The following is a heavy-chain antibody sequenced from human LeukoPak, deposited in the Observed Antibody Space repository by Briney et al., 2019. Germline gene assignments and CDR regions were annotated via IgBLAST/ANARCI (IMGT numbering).Heavy chain of an antibody. J-gene: IGHJ3*02. Sequence: ASVKVSCKASGYTFTTYTIHWVRQAPGQRLEWMGWINAGNDNTKYSQKFQDRVTITRDTSASTAYMELSSQRSEDTAVYYCATGIVGVDAFDIWGQGTMVTVSS. D-gene: IGHD1-26*01. CDR2: INAGNDNT. V-gene: IGHV1-3*01. CDR3: ATGIVGVDAFDI. CDR1: GYTFTTYT.